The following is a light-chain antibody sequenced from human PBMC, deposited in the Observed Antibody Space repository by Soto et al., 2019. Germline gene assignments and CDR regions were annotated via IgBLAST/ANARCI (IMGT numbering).Light chain of an antibody. J-gene: IGLJ3*02. Sequence: QSVLTQPPSASGSPGQSVTISCTGTSNDIGSYNYVSWYQQHPGKAPKLMIYEVSKRPSGVPDRFSGSKSGNTASLTVSGLQAEDEADYYCSAYAASRVFDGGTKLTVL. V-gene: IGLV2-8*01. CDR3: SAYAASRV. CDR2: EVS. CDR1: SNDIGSYNY.